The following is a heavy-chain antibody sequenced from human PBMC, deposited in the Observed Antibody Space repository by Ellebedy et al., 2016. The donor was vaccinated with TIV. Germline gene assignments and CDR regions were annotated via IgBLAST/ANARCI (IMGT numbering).Heavy chain of an antibody. V-gene: IGHV4-34*01. CDR3: VWGSYYDY. Sequence: MPSETLSLTCAVYGGSFAPSYWSWIRHPPGKGLEWIGDINHSGTTTYSPSLRSRATISLDTSKNELSLEVTSVTAADTAMYYCVWGSYYDYWGQGTLVSVSS. CDR1: GGSFAPSY. J-gene: IGHJ4*02. CDR2: INHSGTT. D-gene: IGHD3-16*01.